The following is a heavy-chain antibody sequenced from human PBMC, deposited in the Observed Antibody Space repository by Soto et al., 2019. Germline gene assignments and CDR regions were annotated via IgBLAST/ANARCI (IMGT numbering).Heavy chain of an antibody. J-gene: IGHJ6*02. CDR3: ARRFGASRPCMDV. CDR1: VFTFSSYG. D-gene: IGHD3-10*01. Sequence: ESGGGVVQPGRSLRLSCAASVFTFSSYGMHWVRQAPGKGLEWVAVIWYDGSNKYYADSVKGRFTISRDNSKNTLSLQMNSLRVEDTAVYYCARRFGASRPCMDVWGQGTTVTVSS. V-gene: IGHV3-33*01. CDR2: IWYDGSNK.